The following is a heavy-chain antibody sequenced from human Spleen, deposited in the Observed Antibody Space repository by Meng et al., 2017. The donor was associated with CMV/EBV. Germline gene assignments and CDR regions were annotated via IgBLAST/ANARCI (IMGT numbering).Heavy chain of an antibody. V-gene: IGHV4-38-2*02. D-gene: IGHD3-16*01. Sequence: SETLSLTCTVSGFSISTGYYWGWIRQPPGKGLEWLGNVFHNETTSYNPSLKGRVTLSVDASKNRFSLNLASVTAADTAMYYCARELKFGSYYYGMDVWGQGTTVTVS. CDR2: VFHNETT. CDR1: GFSISTGYY. CDR3: ARELKFGSYYYGMDV. J-gene: IGHJ6*02.